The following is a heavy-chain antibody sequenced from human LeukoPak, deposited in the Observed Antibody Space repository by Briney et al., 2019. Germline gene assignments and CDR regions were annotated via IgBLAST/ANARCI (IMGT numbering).Heavy chain of an antibody. CDR2: INPNSGGT. D-gene: IGHD3-3*01. J-gene: IGHJ4*02. CDR1: GYTFTGYY. V-gene: IGHV1-2*02. Sequence: ASVKVSCKASGYTFTGYYMHWVRQAPGQGLEWMGWINPNSGGTNYAQKFQGRVTMTRDTSISTAYMGLSRLRSDDTAVYYCASSLWSGYYTVDYWGQGTLVTVSS. CDR3: ASSLWSGYYTVDY.